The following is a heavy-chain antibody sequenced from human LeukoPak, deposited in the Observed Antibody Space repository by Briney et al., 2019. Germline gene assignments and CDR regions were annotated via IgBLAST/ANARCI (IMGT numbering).Heavy chain of an antibody. J-gene: IGHJ4*02. CDR3: AGTWSFDY. CDR2: ISGEGTTT. V-gene: IGHV3-74*01. CDR1: GFTFSNDW. D-gene: IGHD2-15*01. Sequence: GGSLRLSCAVSGFTFSNDWMHWVRHAPGKGLLWVSRISGEGTTTNYADSVKGRFTISRDNAKNMLYLQMDSLRAEDTAVYYCAGTWSFDYWGQGTLVTVSS.